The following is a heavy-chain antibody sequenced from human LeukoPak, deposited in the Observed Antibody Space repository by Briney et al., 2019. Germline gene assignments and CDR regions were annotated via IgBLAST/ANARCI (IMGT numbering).Heavy chain of an antibody. CDR3: ARGYSHLTS. CDR2: IYYSGST. Sequence: TSQTLFLTCTVSGGSISSGGYYSTWIRQHPGKGLEWIGYIYYSGSTYYNPSLKSRVTISVDTSKNQFSLKLSSVTAADTAVYYCARGYSHLTSWGQGTLVTVSS. V-gene: IGHV4-31*03. CDR1: GGSISSGGYY. D-gene: IGHD2-21*01. J-gene: IGHJ4*02.